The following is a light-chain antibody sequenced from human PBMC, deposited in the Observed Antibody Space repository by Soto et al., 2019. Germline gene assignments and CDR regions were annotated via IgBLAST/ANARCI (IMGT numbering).Light chain of an antibody. V-gene: IGKV3-11*01. CDR2: DAS. CDR3: QQRRNWPLT. Sequence: EVVLTQSPATLSLSPGERATLSCRPRQSVSSDLAWYQQKPGQAPRLLIYDASDRSTGVPARFSGSGSETDFPLTISSLEPEDFAVYYCQQRRNWPLTFGGGTKVEIK. CDR1: QSVSSD. J-gene: IGKJ4*01.